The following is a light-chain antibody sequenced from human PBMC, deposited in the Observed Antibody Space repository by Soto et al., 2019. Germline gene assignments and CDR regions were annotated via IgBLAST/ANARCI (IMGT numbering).Light chain of an antibody. Sequence: DIQMTQSPTSLSASVGDRVTITCRASQDIRTFVAWYQQKPGNAPKLLIYAASTLQSGVPSRFSGSGSGTDFTLAINSLQPEDVATYSCQKYSSVPVFGPGTKVEIK. CDR1: QDIRTF. CDR2: AAS. CDR3: QKYSSVPV. V-gene: IGKV1-27*01. J-gene: IGKJ3*01.